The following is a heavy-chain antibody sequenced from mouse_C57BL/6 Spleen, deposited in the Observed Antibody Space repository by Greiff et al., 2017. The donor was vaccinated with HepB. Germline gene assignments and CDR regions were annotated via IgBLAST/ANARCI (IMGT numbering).Heavy chain of an antibody. CDR3: ARMIYYYGSSSAWFAY. D-gene: IGHD1-1*01. Sequence: QVQLQQSGPELVKPGASVKLSCKASGYTFTSYDINWVKQRPGQGLEWIGWIYPRDGSTKYNEKFKGKATLTVDTSSSTAYMELHSLTSEDSAVYFCARMIYYYGSSSAWFAYWGQGTLVTVSA. CDR1: GYTFTSYD. V-gene: IGHV1-85*01. CDR2: IYPRDGST. J-gene: IGHJ3*01.